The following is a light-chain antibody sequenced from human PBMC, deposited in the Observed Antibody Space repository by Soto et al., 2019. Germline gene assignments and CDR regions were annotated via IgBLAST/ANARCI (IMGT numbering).Light chain of an antibody. J-gene: IGKJ1*01. Sequence: TQLTQSPSSLSASVGDRVTITCRASQSISSWLAWYQQKPGEAPKLLIYDASALPRGVPSRFSGSGSGTKFTLTIASLQPDDFATYYCQQYETFSGTFGPGTKVDI. CDR1: QSISSW. CDR2: DAS. CDR3: QQYETFSGT. V-gene: IGKV1-5*01.